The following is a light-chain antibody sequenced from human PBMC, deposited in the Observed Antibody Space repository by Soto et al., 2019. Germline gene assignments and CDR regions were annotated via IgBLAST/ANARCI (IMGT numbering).Light chain of an antibody. CDR3: QQANSFPRT. Sequence: DIQMTQSPSSVSASVGDRVTITCRASQDISSWFAWYQQKPGKAPKLLIYHASILESGVPSRFSGSGSGTEFNLTISSLQPEDFATYYCQQANSFPRTFGQGTRVDIK. CDR1: QDISSW. J-gene: IGKJ1*01. CDR2: HAS. V-gene: IGKV1-12*01.